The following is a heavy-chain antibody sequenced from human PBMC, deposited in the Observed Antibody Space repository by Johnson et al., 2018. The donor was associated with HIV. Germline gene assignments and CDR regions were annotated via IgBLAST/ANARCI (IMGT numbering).Heavy chain of an antibody. CDR2: ICSGGST. Sequence: VQLVESGGGLIQPGGSLRLSCAASGLTVSINYMSWVRQPPGKGLEWVAAICSGGSTYYADYVKGRFTISRDDSKNTLYLQMNSLRAEDSAVYYCARVPRPDAFDIWGQGTMGTVSS. J-gene: IGHJ3*02. V-gene: IGHV3-53*01. CDR1: GLTVSINY. CDR3: ARVPRPDAFDI.